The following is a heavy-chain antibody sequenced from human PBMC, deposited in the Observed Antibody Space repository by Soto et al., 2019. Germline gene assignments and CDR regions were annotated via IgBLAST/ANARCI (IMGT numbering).Heavy chain of an antibody. Sequence: SETLSLTCAVYGGSFSGYYWSWIRQPPGKGLEWIGEINHSGSTNYNPSLKSRVTISVDTSKNQFSLKLSSVTAADTAVYYCARGNSCSKPTMVPYWEYMDVWGKGTTVTVSS. D-gene: IGHD3-10*01. V-gene: IGHV4-34*01. CDR3: ARGNSCSKPTMVPYWEYMDV. CDR1: GGSFSGYY. CDR2: INHSGST. J-gene: IGHJ6*03.